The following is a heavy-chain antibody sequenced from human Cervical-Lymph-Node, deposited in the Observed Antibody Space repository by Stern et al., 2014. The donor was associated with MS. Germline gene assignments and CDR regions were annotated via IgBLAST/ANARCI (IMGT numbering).Heavy chain of an antibody. CDR3: AKHRGEDWNYAFWFDP. V-gene: IGHV3-30*18. Sequence: QVQLVQSGAGVVQPGTSLRLSCAASRFTFDNYGMHWVRQAPGQVLEREGLISDDGSNKHYADSLKGRLTISRDYSTHTLFMTLNSLRAEDTAVYYCAKHRGEDWNYAFWFDPWGQGTLVTVSS. CDR2: ISDDGSNK. CDR1: RFTFDNYG. J-gene: IGHJ5*02. D-gene: IGHD1-7*01.